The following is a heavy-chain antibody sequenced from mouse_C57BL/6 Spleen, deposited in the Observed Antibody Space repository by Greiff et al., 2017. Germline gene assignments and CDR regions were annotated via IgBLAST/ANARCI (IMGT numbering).Heavy chain of an antibody. CDR3: ARGNYGKQSYFDV. V-gene: IGHV1-54*01. CDR2: INPGSGGT. J-gene: IGHJ1*03. D-gene: IGHD2-1*01. Sequence: QVQLQQSGAELVRPGTSVKVSCKASGYAFTNYLIEWVKQRPGQGLEWIGVINPGSGGTNYNEKFKGKATLTADKSSSTAYMQLSSLTSEDSAVYFCARGNYGKQSYFDVWGTGTTVTVSS. CDR1: GYAFTNYL.